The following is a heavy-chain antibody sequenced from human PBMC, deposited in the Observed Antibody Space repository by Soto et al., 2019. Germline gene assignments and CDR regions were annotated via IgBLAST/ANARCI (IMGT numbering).Heavy chain of an antibody. CDR1: GFMFTRST. CDR3: ARVGTGSSTPLDI. D-gene: IGHD3-9*01. CDR2: ITSASDYI. J-gene: IGHJ3*02. Sequence: GGSLRLSCVASGFMFTRSTMNWVRQAPGKGLEWVSSITSASDYIFYADSVKGRFAISRDNAKNSLYLQMNSLRAEDTAVYYCARVGTGSSTPLDIWGQGTMVTVSS. V-gene: IGHV3-21*01.